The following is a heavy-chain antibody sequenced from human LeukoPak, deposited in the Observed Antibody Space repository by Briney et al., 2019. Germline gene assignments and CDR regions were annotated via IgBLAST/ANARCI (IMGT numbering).Heavy chain of an antibody. CDR2: INHSGST. J-gene: IGHJ4*02. D-gene: IGHD3-22*01. CDR3: ARDAQTYYYDTSGYYFEY. CDR1: GGSFSPYY. Sequence: SETLSLTCAVYGGSFSPYYWSWIRQPPGKGLEWIGEINHSGSTYYNPSLKSRVTISIDTSKNQFSLNLSSVTAADTAVYYCARDAQTYYYDTSGYYFEYWGQGTLVTVSS. V-gene: IGHV4-34*01.